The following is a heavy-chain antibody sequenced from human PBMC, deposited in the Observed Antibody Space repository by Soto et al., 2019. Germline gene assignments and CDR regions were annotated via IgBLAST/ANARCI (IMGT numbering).Heavy chain of an antibody. CDR3: ARGPLMEFLEWLLFDY. V-gene: IGHV1-46*03. Sequence: GASVKVSCKASGYTFTSYYMHWVRQAPGQGLEWMGIINPSGGSTSYAQKFQGRVTMTRDTSTSTVYMELSSLRSEDTAVYYCARGPLMEFLEWLLFDYWGQGTLVTVSS. J-gene: IGHJ4*02. CDR1: GYTFTSYY. CDR2: INPSGGST. D-gene: IGHD3-3*01.